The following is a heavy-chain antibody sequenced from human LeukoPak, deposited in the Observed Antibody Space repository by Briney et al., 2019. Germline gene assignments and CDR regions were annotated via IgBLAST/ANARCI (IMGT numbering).Heavy chain of an antibody. D-gene: IGHD1-26*01. J-gene: IGHJ4*02. V-gene: IGHV3-53*01. Sequence: GGSLRLSCAASGFTVSSNYMNWVRQAPGKGLEWVSVIYSGGSTYYADSVRGRFTISRDSSKNTLYLQMNSLRAEDTAVYYCAREGATTSFAYWGQGTLVTVSS. CDR3: AREGATTSFAY. CDR2: IYSGGST. CDR1: GFTVSSNY.